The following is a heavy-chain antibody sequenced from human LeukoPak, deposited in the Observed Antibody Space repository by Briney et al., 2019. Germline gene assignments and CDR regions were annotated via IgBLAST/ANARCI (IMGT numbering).Heavy chain of an antibody. J-gene: IGHJ6*02. Sequence: ALVKVSCKASGYTFTSYGISWVRQAPGQGLEWMGWISAYNGNTNYEQNLQDRVTMTTDTSTSTAYMELRSLTFDDTAVYYCARVLPQGPYYYHGMDVWGQGTTVTVSS. CDR2: ISAYNGNT. CDR1: GYTFTSYG. D-gene: IGHD3-10*01. CDR3: ARVLPQGPYYYHGMDV. V-gene: IGHV1-18*01.